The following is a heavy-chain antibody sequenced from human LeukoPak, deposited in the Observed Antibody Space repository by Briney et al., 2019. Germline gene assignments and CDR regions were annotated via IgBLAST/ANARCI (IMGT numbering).Heavy chain of an antibody. Sequence: GGSLRLSCAASGFTFSGSAMHWVRQASGKGLGWVGRIRSKANSYATAYAASVKGRFTISRDDSKNTAYLQMNSLKTEDTAVYYCTRHWPDYYGSGRFDYWGQGTLVTVSS. CDR2: IRSKANSYAT. CDR3: TRHWPDYYGSGRFDY. V-gene: IGHV3-73*01. J-gene: IGHJ4*02. CDR1: GFTFSGSA. D-gene: IGHD3-10*01.